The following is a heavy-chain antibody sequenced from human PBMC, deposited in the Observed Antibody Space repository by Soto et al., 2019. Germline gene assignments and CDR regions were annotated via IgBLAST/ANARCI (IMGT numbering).Heavy chain of an antibody. V-gene: IGHV4-30-4*01. CDR2: IYYSGST. Sequence: ASETLSLTCTVSGGSISSGDYYWRSIRQPPXKGLEWIGYIYYSGSTYYNPSLKSRVTISVDTSKNQFSLKLSSVTAADTAVYYCARDEICCSGGSCYLQFYYYYGMDVWGQGNTVTVSS. CDR1: GGSISSGDYY. CDR3: ARDEICCSGGSCYLQFYYYYGMDV. J-gene: IGHJ6*02. D-gene: IGHD2-15*01.